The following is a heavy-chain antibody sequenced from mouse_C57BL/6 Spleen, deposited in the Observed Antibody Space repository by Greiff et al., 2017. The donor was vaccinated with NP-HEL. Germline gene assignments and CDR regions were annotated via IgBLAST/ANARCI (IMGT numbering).Heavy chain of an antibody. Sequence: VQLQESGAELVRPGASVTLSCKASGYTFTDYEMHWVKQTPVHGLEWIGAIDPETGGTAYNQKFKGKAILTADKSSSTAYMELRSLTSEDSAVYYCTRSDGLRFAYWGQGTLVTVSA. CDR1: GYTFTDYE. CDR2: IDPETGGT. CDR3: TRSDGLRFAY. V-gene: IGHV1-15*01. J-gene: IGHJ3*01. D-gene: IGHD1-1*01.